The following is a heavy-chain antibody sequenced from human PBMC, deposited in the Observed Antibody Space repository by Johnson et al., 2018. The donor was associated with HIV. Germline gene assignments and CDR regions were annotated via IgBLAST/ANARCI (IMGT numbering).Heavy chain of an antibody. CDR3: AILAGLDYGDSLDAFDI. D-gene: IGHD4-17*01. Sequence: QLVESGGGLVQPGGSLRLSCVASGFTFSSYWINWVRQAPGKGLEWVAVISYDGSKKYYADFVKGRFTISRDNSKTTLYLQTNSLRAEDTAVYYCAILAGLDYGDSLDAFDIWGQGTMVTVSS. CDR1: GFTFSSYW. V-gene: IGHV3-30*03. CDR2: ISYDGSKK. J-gene: IGHJ3*02.